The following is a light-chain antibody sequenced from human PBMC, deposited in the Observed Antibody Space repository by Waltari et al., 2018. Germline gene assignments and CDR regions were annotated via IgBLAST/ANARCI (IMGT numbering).Light chain of an antibody. CDR2: YKT. V-gene: IGLV3-21*01. J-gene: IGLJ1*01. CDR3: QVWDRSRDHV. CDR1: STGMRH. Sequence: SYVLTQPPSVSVAPGETATITFGGDSTGMRHVHWYQQRAGQAPRLVISYKTVRPSGIPGRFSGSTSGSTSTLTISRVEAGDEADYYCQVWDRSRDHVFGTATKVTVL.